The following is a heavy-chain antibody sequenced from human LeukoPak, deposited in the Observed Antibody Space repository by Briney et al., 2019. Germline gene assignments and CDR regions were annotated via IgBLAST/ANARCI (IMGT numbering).Heavy chain of an antibody. D-gene: IGHD3-10*01. CDR2: IYHSGST. Sequence: SETLSLTCAVSGGSISSGGYSWSWIRQPPGKGLEWIGYIYHSGSTYYNPSLKSRVTISVDRSKNQFSLKLSSVTAADTAVYYCASEIPHYYGSGSYYLWGQGTLVTVSS. J-gene: IGHJ4*02. CDR3: ASEIPHYYGSGSYYL. CDR1: GGSISSGGYS. V-gene: IGHV4-30-2*01.